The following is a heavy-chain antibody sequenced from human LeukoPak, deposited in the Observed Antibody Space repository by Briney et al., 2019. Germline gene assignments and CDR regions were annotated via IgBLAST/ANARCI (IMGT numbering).Heavy chain of an antibody. Sequence: GGSLRLSCAASGFMFSNYVMSWVRQAPGRGLEWVSAVKTSAGDTYYADSVKGRFTISRDNSKSTVYLQVNSLRAEDSALYYCAKGQMATILGFDSWGQGALVTVSS. V-gene: IGHV3-23*01. CDR1: GFMFSNYV. CDR2: VKTSAGDT. D-gene: IGHD5-12*01. CDR3: AKGQMATILGFDS. J-gene: IGHJ4*02.